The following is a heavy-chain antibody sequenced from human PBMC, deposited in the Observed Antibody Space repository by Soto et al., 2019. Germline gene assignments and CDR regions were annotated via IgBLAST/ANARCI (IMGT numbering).Heavy chain of an antibody. J-gene: IGHJ4*02. D-gene: IGHD3-10*01. CDR1: GFPFSKYG. V-gene: IGHV3-33*01. Sequence: QVQLVESGGGVVQPGRSLRLSCAASGFPFSKYGMHWVRQAPGKGLEWVAIIWYDGSKKYYGDSVKGRFTISRDNSEDTLFLQMNSLRADDTAMYYCARLGGSGGDAIEHWGQGTLVTVSS. CDR3: ARLGGSGGDAIEH. CDR2: IWYDGSKK.